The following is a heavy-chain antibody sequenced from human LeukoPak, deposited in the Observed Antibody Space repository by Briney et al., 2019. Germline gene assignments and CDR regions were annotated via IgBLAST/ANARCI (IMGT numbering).Heavy chain of an antibody. CDR3: ATGRSIRYFDY. V-gene: IGHV4-59*08. CDR2: IHYSGTT. J-gene: IGHJ4*02. Sequence: SETLSLTCTVSGGSISSYYWNWIRQPPGKGLEWIGYIHYSGTTNYNPSLKSRVSISIDTSKSQFSLKLTSATAADTAIYYCATGRSIRYFDYWGQGTLLSVSS. D-gene: IGHD3-9*01. CDR1: GGSISSYY.